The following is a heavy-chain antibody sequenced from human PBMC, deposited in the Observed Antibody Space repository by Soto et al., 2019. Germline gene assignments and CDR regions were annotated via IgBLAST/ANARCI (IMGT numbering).Heavy chain of an antibody. D-gene: IGHD6-13*01. CDR3: ARVLAAAGNWFDP. CDR2: IYYSGST. CDR1: GGSISSSSYY. V-gene: IGHV4-39*01. J-gene: IGHJ5*02. Sequence: QLQLQESGPGLVKPSETLSLTCTVSGGSISSSSYYWGWIRQPPGKGLEGIGSIYYSGSTYYNPSLKSRVTISVDTSKNQFSLKLSSVTAADTAVYYCARVLAAAGNWFDPWGQGTLVTVSS.